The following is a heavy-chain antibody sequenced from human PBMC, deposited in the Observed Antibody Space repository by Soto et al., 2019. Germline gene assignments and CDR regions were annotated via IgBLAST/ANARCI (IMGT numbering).Heavy chain of an antibody. J-gene: IGHJ4*02. CDR2: VS. D-gene: IGHD1-26*01. V-gene: IGHV4-34*01. CDR1: GGSISKYY. Sequence: SETLSLTCAVSGGSISKYYWSWIRQPPGKGLEWIGEVSNYNSFLKSRVTISLDTSKNQLSLKLNSVTAADTAVYYCARKHYSGFDLWGQRTLVTVSS. CDR3: ARKHYSGFDL.